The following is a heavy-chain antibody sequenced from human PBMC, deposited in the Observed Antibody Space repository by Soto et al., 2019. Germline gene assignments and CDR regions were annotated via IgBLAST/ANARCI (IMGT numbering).Heavy chain of an antibody. CDR1: GFAFSSYW. CDR3: ARAGVGSYHFDF. V-gene: IGHV3-74*01. J-gene: IGHJ4*02. Sequence: EVQLVESGGGLVQPGGSLRLSCAASGFAFSSYWMHWVRQAPGKGLVWVSRINPDGRTTSYADSVRDRFTISRDNAHDTLYLQMNGLRTEDTAVYYCARAGVGSYHFDFWGQGTQVAVSS. CDR2: INPDGRTT. D-gene: IGHD3-10*01.